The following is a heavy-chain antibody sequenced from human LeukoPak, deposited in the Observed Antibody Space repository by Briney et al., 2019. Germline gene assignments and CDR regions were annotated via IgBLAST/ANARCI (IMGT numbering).Heavy chain of an antibody. D-gene: IGHD6-13*01. V-gene: IGHV4-34*01. CDR2: INHSGST. J-gene: IGHJ4*02. Sequence: PSETLSLTYAVYGGSFSGYYWSWIRQPPGKGLEWIGEINHSGSTNYNPSLKSRVTISVDTSKNQFSLKLSSVTAADTAVYYCARGVIAAGNFDYWGQGTLVTVSS. CDR1: GGSFSGYY. CDR3: ARGVIAAGNFDY.